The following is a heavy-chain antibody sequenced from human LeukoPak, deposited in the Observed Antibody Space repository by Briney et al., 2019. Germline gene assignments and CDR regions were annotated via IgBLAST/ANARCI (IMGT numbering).Heavy chain of an antibody. CDR2: ISSSSSYI. Sequence: PGGSLRLSCAASGFTFSSYSMNWVRQAPGKGLEWVSSISSSSSYIYYADSVKGRFTISRDNAKNSLYLQMNSLRAEDTAVYYCARDLYIVVVPAAMRGYYYGMDVWGQGTTVTVSS. CDR1: GFTFSSYS. J-gene: IGHJ6*02. V-gene: IGHV3-21*01. CDR3: ARDLYIVVVPAAMRGYYYGMDV. D-gene: IGHD2-2*01.